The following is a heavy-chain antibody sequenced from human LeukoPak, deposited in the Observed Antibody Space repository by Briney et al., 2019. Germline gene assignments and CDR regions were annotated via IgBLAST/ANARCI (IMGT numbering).Heavy chain of an antibody. Sequence: GGSLRLSCTASGFTFGDYLMSWFRQAPGKGLEWIGFISGGTTEYAASVKGRFPISRDDSTSIAYLQMNSLTTEDTAVYYCSGGSGWLSVYWGQGTLVTVSS. V-gene: IGHV3-49*03. CDR3: SGGSGWLSVY. CDR2: ISGGTT. CDR1: GFTFGDYL. D-gene: IGHD6-19*01. J-gene: IGHJ4*02.